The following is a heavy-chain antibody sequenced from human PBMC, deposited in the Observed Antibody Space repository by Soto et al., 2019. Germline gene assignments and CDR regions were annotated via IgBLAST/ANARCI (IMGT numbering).Heavy chain of an antibody. CDR3: ARVQWLDDY. D-gene: IGHD6-19*01. Sequence: GGSLRLSCAASGFTFSNYWMSWVRQTPGKGLEWVANIKQDGSEKYYVDSVKGRFTISRDNAKNSLYLQMNSLRAEDTAVYYCARVQWLDDYWGQETLVTVSS. CDR2: IKQDGSEK. CDR1: GFTFSNYW. J-gene: IGHJ4*02. V-gene: IGHV3-7*03.